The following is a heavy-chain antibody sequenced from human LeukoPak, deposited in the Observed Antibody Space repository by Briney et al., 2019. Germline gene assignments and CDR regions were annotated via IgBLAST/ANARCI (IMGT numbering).Heavy chain of an antibody. CDR1: GFTFTNYY. V-gene: IGHV3-21*04. Sequence: GGSLRLSCSASGFTFTNYYLNWVRQAPGKGLEWVSSISGGYSYINYAASVKGRFTISRDTPKNTLYLQMNSLRVEDTAVYYCASWPVGWYGEDSWGQGTLVTVSS. D-gene: IGHD6-19*01. CDR3: ASWPVGWYGEDS. CDR2: ISGGYSYI. J-gene: IGHJ4*02.